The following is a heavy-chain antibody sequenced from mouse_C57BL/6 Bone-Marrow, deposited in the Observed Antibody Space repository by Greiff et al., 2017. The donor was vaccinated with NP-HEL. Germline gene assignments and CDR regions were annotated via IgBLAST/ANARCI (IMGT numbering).Heavy chain of an antibody. V-gene: IGHV1-5*01. Sequence: EVQLQQSGTVLARPGASVKMSCKTSGYTFTSYWMHWVKQRPGQGLEWIGAIYPGNSDTSYNQKFKGKAKLTAATSASTAYMELSSLTNEDSAVYYCTRSGYYVGYFDVWGTGTTVTVSS. CDR3: TRSGYYVGYFDV. D-gene: IGHD2-3*01. J-gene: IGHJ1*03. CDR2: IYPGNSDT. CDR1: GYTFTSYW.